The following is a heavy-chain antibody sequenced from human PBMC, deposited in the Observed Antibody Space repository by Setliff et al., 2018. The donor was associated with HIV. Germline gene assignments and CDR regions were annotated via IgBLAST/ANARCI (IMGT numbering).Heavy chain of an antibody. CDR3: ARDGLRGYSYGIGWHIEV. CDR2: ISHSGGT. J-gene: IGHJ2*01. D-gene: IGHD5-18*01. V-gene: IGHV4-31*03. CDR1: GGSISRGGYY. Sequence: SETLSLTCTVPGGSISRGGYYWNWIRQLPGQGLEWMGYISHSGGTYYNPSLEGRVSLSVDTSKNQFSLHLSSVTAADTAVYFCARDGLRGYSYGIGWHIEVWGRGTLVTVSS.